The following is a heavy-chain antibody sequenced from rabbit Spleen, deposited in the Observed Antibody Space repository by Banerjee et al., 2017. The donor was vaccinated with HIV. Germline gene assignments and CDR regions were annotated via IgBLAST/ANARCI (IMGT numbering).Heavy chain of an antibody. D-gene: IGHD8-1*01. CDR2: IDTGSSVT. CDR3: ARDTASSFSSYGMDL. CDR1: GFSFSSGYY. V-gene: IGHV1S45*01. Sequence: QEQLVESGGGLVQPEGSLTLTCTGSGFSFSSGYYMCWVRQAPGKGLEWIGCIDTGSSVTYYASWAKGRLTISETSSTTVTLQMTSLTAADTATYFCARDTASSFSSYGMDLWGPGTLVTVS. J-gene: IGHJ6*01.